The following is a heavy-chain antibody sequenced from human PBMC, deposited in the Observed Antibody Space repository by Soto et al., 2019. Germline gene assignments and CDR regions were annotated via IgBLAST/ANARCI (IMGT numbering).Heavy chain of an antibody. J-gene: IGHJ4*02. CDR2: IYYSGST. V-gene: IGHV4-61*01. D-gene: IGHD5-18*01. CDR3: ARDRGYSYGYDY. Sequence: SETLSLTCTVSGGSVSSGSYYWSWIRQPPGKGLEWIGYIYYSGSTNYNPSLKSRVTISVDTSKNQFSLKLSSVTAADTAVYYCARDRGYSYGYDYWGQGTLVTVSS. CDR1: GGSVSSGSYY.